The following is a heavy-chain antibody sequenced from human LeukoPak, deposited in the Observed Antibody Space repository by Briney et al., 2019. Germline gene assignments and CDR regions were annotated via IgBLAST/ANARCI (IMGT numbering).Heavy chain of an antibody. Sequence: WASVNVSCKASGYTFTVYYMHWVRQAPGQGLEWMGWINLNSGGTNYAQKFQDRVSITRDTSISTAYMQLSRLRSDDAAVYYCARSPHILTGENFDYWGHGTLLTVSS. V-gene: IGHV1-2*02. D-gene: IGHD3-9*01. CDR2: INLNSGGT. J-gene: IGHJ4*01. CDR3: ARSPHILTGENFDY. CDR1: GYTFTVYY.